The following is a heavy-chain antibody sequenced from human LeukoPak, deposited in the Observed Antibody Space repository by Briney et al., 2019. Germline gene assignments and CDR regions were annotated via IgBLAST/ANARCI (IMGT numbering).Heavy chain of an antibody. D-gene: IGHD6-19*01. Sequence: ASVKVSCKASGYTFTSYGISWVRQAPGQGLEWMGWISAYNGNTNYAQKLQGRVTMTTDTSTSTAYMELRSLRSDDTAVYYCARVVYSSGWYYHPLQFDYWGQGTLVTVSS. V-gene: IGHV1-18*01. CDR2: ISAYNGNT. CDR1: GYTFTSYG. J-gene: IGHJ4*02. CDR3: ARVVYSSGWYYHPLQFDY.